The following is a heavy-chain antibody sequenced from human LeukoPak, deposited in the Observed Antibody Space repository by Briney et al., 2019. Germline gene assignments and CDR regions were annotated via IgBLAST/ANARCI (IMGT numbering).Heavy chain of an antibody. J-gene: IGHJ4*02. CDR3: ARDRNGGSFDY. D-gene: IGHD4-23*01. CDR1: GFTFSNYA. CDR2: FSRSGGKT. Sequence: GGSLRLSCSASGFTFSNYAMSWVRQAPGKGLEWVSVFSRSGGKTYYADSVKGRFTISRDDAKNSLYLQMNSLRAEDTAVYYCARDRNGGSFDYWGQGTLVTVSS. V-gene: IGHV3-23*01.